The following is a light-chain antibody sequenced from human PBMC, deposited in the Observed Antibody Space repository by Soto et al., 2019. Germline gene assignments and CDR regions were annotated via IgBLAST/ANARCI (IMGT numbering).Light chain of an antibody. CDR3: EQYNGYWT. V-gene: IGKV1-5*03. Sequence: DIQMTQSPSTLSASVGDRVTITCRASQSISDSLAWYQQKPGQAPKLLIYEASIIKSGVPSRFSGMGSGTAYTLTITSLKPDDFATYYCEQYNGYWTFGGGTKVEIK. CDR1: QSISDS. J-gene: IGKJ4*02. CDR2: EAS.